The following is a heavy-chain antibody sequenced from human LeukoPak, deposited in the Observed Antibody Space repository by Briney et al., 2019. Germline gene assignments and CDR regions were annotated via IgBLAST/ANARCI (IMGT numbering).Heavy chain of an antibody. Sequence: GGSLRLSCAASGFTFSNYGMHWVRQAPGEGMEWVAVIWYDGSTKYNPDTVKGRFTISRDNSKNTLYLQMNSLRAEDAAVYYCARAFGDNVSSAPLIDYWGQGSLVTVSS. J-gene: IGHJ4*02. CDR1: GFTFSNYG. CDR2: IWYDGSTK. CDR3: ARAFGDNVSSAPLIDY. D-gene: IGHD2-21*02. V-gene: IGHV3-33*01.